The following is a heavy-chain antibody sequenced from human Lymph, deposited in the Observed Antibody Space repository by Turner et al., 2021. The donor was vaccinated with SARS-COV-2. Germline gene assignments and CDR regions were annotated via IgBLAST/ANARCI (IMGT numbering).Heavy chain of an antibody. J-gene: IGHJ4*02. Sequence: EVQLVESGGGLIQPGGSLRLSGAASELTVSSNYMSWVRQAPGKGLEWVSIIYSGGSTYYADSVKGRFTISRDNSKNTLYLQMNSLRAEDTAVYYCARVLPYGDYFDYWGQGTLVTVSS. CDR2: IYSGGST. V-gene: IGHV3-53*01. CDR3: ARVLPYGDYFDY. D-gene: IGHD4-17*01. CDR1: ELTVSSNY.